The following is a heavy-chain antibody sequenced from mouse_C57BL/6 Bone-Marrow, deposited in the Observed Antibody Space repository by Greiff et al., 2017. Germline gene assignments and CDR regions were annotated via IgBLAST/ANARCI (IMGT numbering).Heavy chain of an antibody. Sequence: VQLHQSGAELVRPGTSVKISCTASGHAFTNYWLGWVTQRPGHGLAWIGDIYPGNDTTYYHEKFKCKATLTADKSSSTAYIQRSSLTSEDSAVYFCARGSYYYGSSYVDAMDYWGQGTSVTVSS. J-gene: IGHJ4*01. CDR2: IYPGNDTT. CDR3: ARGSYYYGSSYVDAMDY. CDR1: GHAFTNYW. D-gene: IGHD1-1*01. V-gene: IGHV1-63*01.